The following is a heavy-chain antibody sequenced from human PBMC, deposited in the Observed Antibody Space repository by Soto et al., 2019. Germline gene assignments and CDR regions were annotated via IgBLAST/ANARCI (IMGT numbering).Heavy chain of an antibody. Sequence: QVQLVQSGSEVKKPGASVKVSCKASGYTFTSYAMHWVRQAPGQRLEWMGWINAGNGNTKSSQKFQGRVTITRDTSASTAYMELSSLRSEDTAVYYCARDQRRDYDFWSGYSQGFDYWGQ. CDR3: ARDQRRDYDFWSGYSQGFDY. V-gene: IGHV1-3*01. D-gene: IGHD3-3*01. CDR2: INAGNGNT. J-gene: IGHJ4*02. CDR1: GYTFTSYA.